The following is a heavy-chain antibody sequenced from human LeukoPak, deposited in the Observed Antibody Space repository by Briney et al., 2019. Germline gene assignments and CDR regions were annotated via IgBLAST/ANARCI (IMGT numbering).Heavy chain of an antibody. D-gene: IGHD3-22*01. CDR2: ISAYNGNT. J-gene: IGHJ3*02. CDR1: GYTFTSYG. V-gene: IGHV1-18*01. CDR3: ASNYYDSRGYYPDAFDI. Sequence: ASVKVSCKASGYTFTSYGISWVRQAPGQGLEWMGWISAYNGNTNYAQKLQGRVTMTTDTSTSTAYMELRSLRSDDTAVYYCASNYYDSRGYYPDAFDIWGQGTMVTVSS.